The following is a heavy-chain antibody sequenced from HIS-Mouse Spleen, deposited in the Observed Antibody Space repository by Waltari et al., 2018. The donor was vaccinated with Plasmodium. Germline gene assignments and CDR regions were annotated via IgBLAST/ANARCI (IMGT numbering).Heavy chain of an antibody. CDR3: ARLYYDFWSGYYPYGMDV. Sequence: QVQLVESGGGVVQPGRSLSLYCAAVGFTFSSYPYTWVGQAPGKGLEWVAVISYDGSNKYYADSVKGRFTISRDNSKNTLYLQMNSLRAEDTAVYYCARLYYDFWSGYYPYGMDVWGQGTTVTVSS. D-gene: IGHD3-3*01. CDR2: ISYDGSNK. V-gene: IGHV3-30*04. CDR1: GFTFSSYP. J-gene: IGHJ6*02.